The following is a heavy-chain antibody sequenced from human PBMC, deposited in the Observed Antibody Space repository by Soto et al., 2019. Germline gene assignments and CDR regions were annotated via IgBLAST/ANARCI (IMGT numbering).Heavy chain of an antibody. V-gene: IGHV1-18*01. Sequence: ASVKVSCKASGNTFTSYGISWVRQAPGQGLEWMGWISAYNGNTNYAQKLQGRVTMTTDTSTSTAYMELRSLRSDDTAVYYCARERYCSGGSCYGGYFDYSGQGTLVTVSS. CDR3: ARERYCSGGSCYGGYFDY. J-gene: IGHJ4*02. D-gene: IGHD2-15*01. CDR1: GNTFTSYG. CDR2: ISAYNGNT.